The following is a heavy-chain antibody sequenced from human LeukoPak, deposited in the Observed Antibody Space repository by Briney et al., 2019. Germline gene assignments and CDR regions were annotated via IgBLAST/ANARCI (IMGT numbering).Heavy chain of an antibody. CDR1: GYTFTGYS. CDR3: ARTPGIAVAGTDY. J-gene: IGHJ4*02. CDR2: INPNSGDT. V-gene: IGHV1-2*06. D-gene: IGHD6-19*01. Sequence: ASVKVSCKASGYTFTGYSMQWVRQAPGRGREWMGRINPNSGDTNHAQKFHGRITMTRDTSISTAYMELSRLRADDTAVYYCARTPGIAVAGTDYWGQGTLVTVSS.